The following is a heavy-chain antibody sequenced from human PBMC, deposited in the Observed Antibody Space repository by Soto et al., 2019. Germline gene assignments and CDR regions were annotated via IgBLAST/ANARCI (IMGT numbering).Heavy chain of an antibody. Sequence: RASVKVSCKASGYTFINYGINWVRQAPGQGLEWMGWMSSYNGDTKYAQNFQGRVTMTTDTSTGTAYMELRSLRSDDTAVYYCARDRLGNVYYYGMDVWGQGTTVTVSS. CDR2: MSSYNGDT. V-gene: IGHV1-18*01. D-gene: IGHD1-1*01. J-gene: IGHJ6*02. CDR3: ARDRLGNVYYYGMDV. CDR1: GYTFINYG.